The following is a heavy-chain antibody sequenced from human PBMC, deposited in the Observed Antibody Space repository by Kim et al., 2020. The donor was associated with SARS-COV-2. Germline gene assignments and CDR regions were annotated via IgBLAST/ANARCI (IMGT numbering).Heavy chain of an antibody. CDR1: GFTFSRYA. CDR2: ITGDGDDT. J-gene: IGHJ4*02. CDR3: AKGSSQARPYYFDN. Sequence: GGSLRLSCEASGFTFSRYAMSWVRQTPEKGLEWVSAITGDGDDTYYADSEKGRFTISRDNSMNILYLQMSSLRAEDTAVYFCAKGSSQARPYYFDNWGRGTLLTVSS. V-gene: IGHV3-23*01. D-gene: IGHD6-6*01.